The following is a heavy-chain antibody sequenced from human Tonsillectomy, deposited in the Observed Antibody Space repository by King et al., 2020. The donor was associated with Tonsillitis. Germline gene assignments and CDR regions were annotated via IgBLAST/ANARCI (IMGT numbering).Heavy chain of an antibody. CDR2: INPNSGGP. D-gene: IGHD2-8*01. CDR3: ARDYCTNGVCSWFDP. CDR1: GYTFSGYY. V-gene: IGHV1-2*02. Sequence: VQLVESGAEVKKPGASVKVSCKASGYTFSGYYMHWVRQAPGQGLEWMGWINPNSGGPKYAQKFQGRVTLTRDTSISTAYMELSRLRSDDTAVYYCARDYCTNGVCSWFDPWGQGTLVTVSS. J-gene: IGHJ5*02.